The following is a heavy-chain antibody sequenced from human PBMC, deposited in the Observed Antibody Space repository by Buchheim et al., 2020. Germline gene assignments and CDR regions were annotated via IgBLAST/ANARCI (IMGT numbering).Heavy chain of an antibody. Sequence: QVQLQESGPGLVKPSETLSLTCAVSGYSISSGYYWGWIRQPPGKGLEWIGSIYHSGSTYYNPSLKSRVTIPVDTSKNQFSLKLSSVTAADTAVYYCARDFTDSSGYWGQGTL. CDR3: ARDFTDSSGY. CDR1: GYSISSGYY. CDR2: IYHSGST. D-gene: IGHD3-22*01. V-gene: IGHV4-38-2*02. J-gene: IGHJ4*02.